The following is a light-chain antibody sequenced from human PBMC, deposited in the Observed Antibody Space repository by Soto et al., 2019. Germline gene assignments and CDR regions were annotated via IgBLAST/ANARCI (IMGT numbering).Light chain of an antibody. J-gene: IGLJ2*01. V-gene: IGLV2-14*01. CDR2: DVS. Sequence: QSVLTQRAFVSGSPGQSITISCTGTSSDVGSYNYVSWYQQHPGKAPKLMIYDVSNRPSGVSNRFSGSKSGNTASLTISGLQAEDEADYYCSSYTSSSIVFGGGTKVTVL. CDR1: SSDVGSYNY. CDR3: SSYTSSSIV.